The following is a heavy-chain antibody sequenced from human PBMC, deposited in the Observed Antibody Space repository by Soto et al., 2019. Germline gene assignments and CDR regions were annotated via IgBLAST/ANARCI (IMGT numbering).Heavy chain of an antibody. CDR2: MNTNSDDT. CDR1: GYTFTSYD. V-gene: IGHV1-8*01. D-gene: IGHD6-13*01. J-gene: IGHJ6*03. CDR3: AREWSAAGHFYDMDV. Sequence: GASVKVSCKTSGYTFTSYDINWVRQAPGQGLEWVGWMNTNSDDTRSAQRFRGRLTLTRDKSMRAVYMKLGNLRPDDTAVYYCAREWSAAGHFYDMDVWGQGTTVTVSS.